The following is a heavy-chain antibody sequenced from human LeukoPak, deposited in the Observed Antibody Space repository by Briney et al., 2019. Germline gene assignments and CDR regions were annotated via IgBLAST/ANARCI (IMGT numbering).Heavy chain of an antibody. J-gene: IGHJ4*02. Sequence: SETLSLTCSVSGGSISSYYWSWLRQPRGKGLAWIGYNHYSGSTNYNASLKGRVTISLDTSKNQFSLRLSSVTAADTAAYNCAKGAAAPDYWGQGTLVTVSS. CDR2: NHYSGST. CDR1: GGSISSYY. CDR3: AKGAAAPDY. D-gene: IGHD6-13*01. V-gene: IGHV4-59*01.